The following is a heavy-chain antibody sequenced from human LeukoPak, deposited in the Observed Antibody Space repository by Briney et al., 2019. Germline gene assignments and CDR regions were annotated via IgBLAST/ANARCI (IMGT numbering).Heavy chain of an antibody. CDR1: GASISGSAYY. D-gene: IGHD1-26*01. J-gene: IGHJ4*02. CDR2: IYYSGTT. V-gene: IGHV4-39*07. CDR3: ARSNTGTIRTLAY. Sequence: SETLSLTCTVSGASISGSAYYWAWVRQAPGRGLEWIASIYYSGTTYYNSSLKGRVTISADTSENQFSLKLSSVTAADTAVYYCARSNTGTIRTLAYWGQGTLVTVSS.